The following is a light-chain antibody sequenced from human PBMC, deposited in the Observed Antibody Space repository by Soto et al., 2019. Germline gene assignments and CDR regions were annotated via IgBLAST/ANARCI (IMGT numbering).Light chain of an antibody. CDR3: QQRNVWPPIT. CDR1: QNIHTS. Sequence: QSPATLSLSPGETATLSCXASQNIHTSLAWYQQKPGQAPRLVVYDSTLRANGVPARFGGSRSGTEFTLTINNLEPEDFAVYYCQQRNVWPPITFGQGTRLE. CDR2: DST. V-gene: IGKV3-11*01. J-gene: IGKJ5*01.